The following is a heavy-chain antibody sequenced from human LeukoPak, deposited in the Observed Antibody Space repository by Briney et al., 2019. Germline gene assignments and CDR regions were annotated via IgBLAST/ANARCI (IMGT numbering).Heavy chain of an antibody. V-gene: IGHV1-2*02. J-gene: IGHJ4*02. Sequence: ASVNVSCKASGYTFTGYYIHWVRQAPGQGLEWMGWINPNSGDTNFAQEFQGRVTMTRDTSISTAYMELSRLRSDDTAVYYCARYYYDTSGSSYWGQGTLVTVSS. CDR1: GYTFTGYY. D-gene: IGHD3-22*01. CDR2: INPNSGDT. CDR3: ARYYYDTSGSSY.